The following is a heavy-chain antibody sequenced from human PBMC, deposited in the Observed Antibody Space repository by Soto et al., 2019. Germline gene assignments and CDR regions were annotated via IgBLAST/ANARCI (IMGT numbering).Heavy chain of an antibody. V-gene: IGHV4-31*03. J-gene: IGHJ4*02. Sequence: SETLSLTCTVSGDSIVSGVDYWSWIRQLPGKGLEWIGYIFYSGPTYYNPSLKSRVAISVDTSKNQFSLKLSSVTAADTAVYYCARQNYDYVWGSYRYTVPRPFDYWGQGTLVTVSS. D-gene: IGHD3-16*02. CDR3: ARQNYDYVWGSYRYTVPRPFDY. CDR1: GDSIVSGVDY. CDR2: IFYSGPT.